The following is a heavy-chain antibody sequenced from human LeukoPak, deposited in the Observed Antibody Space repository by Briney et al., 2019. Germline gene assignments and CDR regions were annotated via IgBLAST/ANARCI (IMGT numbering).Heavy chain of an antibody. CDR1: GFTFSSYA. CDR3: AREKYCSSTSCYRHFDY. J-gene: IGHJ4*02. CDR2: ISYDGSNK. D-gene: IGHD2-2*01. Sequence: GGSLRLSCAASGFTFSSYAMHWVRQAPGKGLEWVAVISYDGSNKYYADSVKGRFTISRDNSKNTLYLQMNSLRAEDTAVYYCAREKYCSSTSCYRHFDYWGQGTLVTVSS. V-gene: IGHV3-30-3*01.